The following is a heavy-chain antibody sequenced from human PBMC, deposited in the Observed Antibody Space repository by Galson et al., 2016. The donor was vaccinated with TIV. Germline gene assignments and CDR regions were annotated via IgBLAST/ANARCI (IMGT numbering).Heavy chain of an antibody. D-gene: IGHD6-13*01. Sequence: SLRLSCAASGFTFDDYAMHWVRQAPGRGLEWVSSISWNSDTIVYADSMKGRFTISRDNPKNSLYLQMNSLTSDDTALYYCVKGAGRYIRSWYFDYWGQGTLVTVSS. V-gene: IGHV3-9*01. CDR1: GFTFDDYA. CDR3: VKGAGRYIRSWYFDY. CDR2: ISWNSDTI. J-gene: IGHJ4*02.